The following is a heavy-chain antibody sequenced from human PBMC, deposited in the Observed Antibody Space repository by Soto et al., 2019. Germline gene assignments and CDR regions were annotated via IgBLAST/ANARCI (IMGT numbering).Heavy chain of an antibody. J-gene: IGHJ5*02. CDR3: AREEGHRRTYYYGSGSHNWFDP. V-gene: IGHV4-34*01. CDR2: INHSGST. D-gene: IGHD3-10*01. CDR1: GGSFSGYY. Sequence: PSETLSLTCAVYGGSFSGYYWSWIRQPPGKGLEWIGEINHSGSTNYNPSLKSRVTISVDTSKNQFSLKLSSVTAADTAVYYCAREEGHRRTYYYGSGSHNWFDPWGQGTLVTVSS.